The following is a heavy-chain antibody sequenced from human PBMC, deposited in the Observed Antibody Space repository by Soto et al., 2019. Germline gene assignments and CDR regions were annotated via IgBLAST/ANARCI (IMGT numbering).Heavy chain of an antibody. CDR3: ARHKAFYYDNSGA. D-gene: IGHD3-22*01. V-gene: IGHV5-10-1*01. J-gene: IGHJ5*02. CDR2: IDPTDSYT. CDR1: GYSFTRKW. Sequence: GESLKISCKASGYSFTRKWISWVRQMPGKGLEWMGRIDPTDSYTNYSPSFQGHVTMSADKSINTAYLQWSSLKASDSAMYYCARHKAFYYDNSGAWGQGSLVTVSS.